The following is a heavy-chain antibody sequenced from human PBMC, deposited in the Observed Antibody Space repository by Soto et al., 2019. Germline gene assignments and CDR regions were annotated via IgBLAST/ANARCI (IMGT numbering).Heavy chain of an antibody. CDR2: ISGSGGST. Sequence: GGSLRLSCAASGFTFSSYATSWVRQAPGKGLEWVSAISGSGGSTYYADSVKGRFTISRDNSKNTLYLQMNSLRAEDTAVYYCAKDYGDYSYNWFDPWGQGTLVTVSS. V-gene: IGHV3-23*01. J-gene: IGHJ5*02. D-gene: IGHD4-17*01. CDR1: GFTFSSYA. CDR3: AKDYGDYSYNWFDP.